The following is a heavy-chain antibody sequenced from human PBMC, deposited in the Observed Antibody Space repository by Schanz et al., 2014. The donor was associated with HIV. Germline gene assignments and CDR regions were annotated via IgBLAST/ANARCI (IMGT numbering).Heavy chain of an antibody. V-gene: IGHV3-30*18. CDR2: ISYDGRNK. Sequence: QLVESGGGLIQPGGSLRLSCVFSGFTVSNNHLSWVRQAPGKGLEWLAVISYDGRNKKFANSVKGRFTISRDNSKNTLYLQMKSLRPEDTAVYYCAKDRNHYDSRYRGKGNYYYYYGMDVWGQGTTVTVSS. J-gene: IGHJ6*02. CDR3: AKDRNHYDSRYRGKGNYYYYYGMDV. D-gene: IGHD3-22*01. CDR1: GFTVSNNH.